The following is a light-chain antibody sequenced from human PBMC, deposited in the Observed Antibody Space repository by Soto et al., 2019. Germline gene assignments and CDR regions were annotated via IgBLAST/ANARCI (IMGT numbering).Light chain of an antibody. V-gene: IGLV2-23*02. CDR1: SSDVGSHNL. Sequence: QSVLTQPASVSGSPGQSITISCTGTSSDVGSHNLVSWYQQHPGQAPKLMIYEVSKRPLGVSTRFSASKSGNTASLTISGLQDEAEADYYCCSYGGSRAVFGGGTQLTVL. CDR2: EVS. J-gene: IGLJ7*01. CDR3: CSYGGSRAV.